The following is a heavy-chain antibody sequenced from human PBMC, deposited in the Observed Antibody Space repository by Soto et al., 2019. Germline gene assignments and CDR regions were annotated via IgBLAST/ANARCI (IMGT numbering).Heavy chain of an antibody. D-gene: IGHD3-22*01. Sequence: RASVKVSCKASGGTFSSYAISWVRQAPGQGLEWMGGIIPIFGTANYAQKFQGRVTITADKSTSTAYMELSSLRSEDTAVYYCARRGDHYDSSGYYPGAYYFDYWGQGTLVTVSS. CDR3: ARRGDHYDSSGYYPGAYYFDY. CDR2: IIPIFGTA. J-gene: IGHJ4*02. CDR1: GGTFSSYA. V-gene: IGHV1-69*06.